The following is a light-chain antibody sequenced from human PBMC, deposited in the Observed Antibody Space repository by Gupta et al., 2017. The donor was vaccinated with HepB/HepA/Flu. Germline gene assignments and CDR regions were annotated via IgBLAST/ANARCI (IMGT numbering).Light chain of an antibody. Sequence: QSPLTHPASVSGSPGPSITISCPGTSNDVGSYNLVSWYQQHPGRAPKLIIYEVRRRPSGVSNRFSGSKSGNTASLTISGLQAEDEADYYCSSYAGSSTAFFGGGTKLTVL. CDR3: SSYAGSSTAF. CDR2: EVR. J-gene: IGLJ2*01. V-gene: IGLV2-23*02. CDR1: SNDVGSYNL.